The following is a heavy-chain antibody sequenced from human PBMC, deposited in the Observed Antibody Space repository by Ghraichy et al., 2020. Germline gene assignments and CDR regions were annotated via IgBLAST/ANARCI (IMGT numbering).Heavy chain of an antibody. CDR1: GYTFTSYG. CDR2: ISAYNGNT. D-gene: IGHD3-9*01. V-gene: IGHV1-18*01. CDR3: ARGDRRNVLRYFDWLSKDAFDI. J-gene: IGHJ3*02. Sequence: ASVKVSCKASGYTFTSYGISWVRQAPGQGLEWMGWISAYNGNTNYAQKLQGRVTMTTDTSTSTAYMELRSLRSDDTAVYYCARGDRRNVLRYFDWLSKDAFDIWGQGTMVTVSS.